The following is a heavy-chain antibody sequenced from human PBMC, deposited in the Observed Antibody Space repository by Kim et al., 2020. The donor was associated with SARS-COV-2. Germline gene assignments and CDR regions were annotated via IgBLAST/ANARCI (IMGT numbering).Heavy chain of an antibody. D-gene: IGHD3-16*01. J-gene: IGHJ4*02. CDR1: GFFFSSYA. CDR3: AKDGDDVEGVGWYFDY. V-gene: IGHV3-23*01. Sequence: GGSLRLSCEASGFFFSSYAMTWVRQAPGKGLEWVAHISGSGADTYYTDSVKGRFTISRDNSRNTLYLRMYTLRVEDTAVYYCAKDGDDVEGVGWYFDYWGQGALVSVSS. CDR2: ISGSGADT.